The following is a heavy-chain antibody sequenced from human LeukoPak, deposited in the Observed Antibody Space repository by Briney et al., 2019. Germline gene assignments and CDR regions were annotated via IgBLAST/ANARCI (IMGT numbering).Heavy chain of an antibody. CDR3: TREIGGTTVHY. D-gene: IGHD1-7*01. V-gene: IGHV4-39*07. Sequence: PSETLSLTCTVSGGSIRSSSYYWGWIRQPPGKGLEWIGSVYSSGRTYYNPSLTSRVTVSADTSKNQFSLKLSSVTAADTAGYYCTREIGGTTVHYWGHGMLVTVSS. CDR1: GGSIRSSSYY. J-gene: IGHJ4*01. CDR2: VYSSGRT.